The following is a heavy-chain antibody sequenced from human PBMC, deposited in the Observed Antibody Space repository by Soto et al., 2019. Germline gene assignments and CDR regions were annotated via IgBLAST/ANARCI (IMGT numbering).Heavy chain of an antibody. J-gene: IGHJ5*02. CDR3: ARDIPYYDILTGYATLGWFDP. CDR1: GGSINNHY. CDR2: IYYTGST. Sequence: SETLSLTCTVSGGSINNHYWSWIRQPPGKGLEWIGYIYYTGSTNYNPSLKSRVTISVDTSKNQFSLKLSSVTAADTAVYYCARDIPYYDILTGYATLGWFDPWGQGTLVTVSS. D-gene: IGHD3-9*01. V-gene: IGHV4-59*11.